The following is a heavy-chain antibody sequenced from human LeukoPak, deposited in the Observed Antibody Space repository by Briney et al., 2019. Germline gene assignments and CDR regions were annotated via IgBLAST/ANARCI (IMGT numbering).Heavy chain of an antibody. D-gene: IGHD1-1*01. J-gene: IGHJ5*02. CDR3: AKDPANDLHWFDP. Sequence: GGSLRLSCAASGFTFSSSAMSWVRQAPGKGLQWVSSITDSGDGTYYADSVKGRFTISRDDSKSTLYLQMNSLRAEDTAVYYCAKDPANDLHWFDPWGQGTLVTVSS. CDR1: GFTFSSSA. V-gene: IGHV3-23*01. CDR2: ITDSGDGT.